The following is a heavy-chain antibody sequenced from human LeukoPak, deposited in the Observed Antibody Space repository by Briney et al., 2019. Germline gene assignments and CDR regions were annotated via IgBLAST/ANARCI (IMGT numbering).Heavy chain of an antibody. CDR1: GFTFSSYA. CDR3: AKGDYYGSSGSSYNYYYGMDV. V-gene: IGHV3-23*01. Sequence: GASLRLSCAASGFTFSSYAMSWVRQAPGKGLEWVSAISGSGGSTYYADSVKGRFTISRDNSKNTLYLQMNSLRAEDTAVYYCAKGDYYGSSGSSYNYYYGMDVWGQGTTVTVSS. CDR2: ISGSGGST. D-gene: IGHD3-22*01. J-gene: IGHJ6*02.